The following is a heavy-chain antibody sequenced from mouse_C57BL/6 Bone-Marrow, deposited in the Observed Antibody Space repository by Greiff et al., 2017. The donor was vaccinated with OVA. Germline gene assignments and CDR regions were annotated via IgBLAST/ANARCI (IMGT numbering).Heavy chain of an antibody. Sequence: EVHLVESGGGLVKPGGSLKLSCAASGFTFSDYGMHWVRQAPEKGLEWVAYISSGSSTIYYADTVKGRFTISRDNAKNTLFLQMTSLRSEDTAMYYCARDRSNWGFAYWGQGTLVTVSA. CDR1: GFTFSDYG. CDR2: ISSGSSTI. J-gene: IGHJ3*01. CDR3: ARDRSNWGFAY. D-gene: IGHD2-5*01. V-gene: IGHV5-17*01.